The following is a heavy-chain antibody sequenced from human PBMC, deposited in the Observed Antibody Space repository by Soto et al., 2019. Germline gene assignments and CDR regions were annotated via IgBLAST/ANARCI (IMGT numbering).Heavy chain of an antibody. J-gene: IGHJ6*02. D-gene: IGHD3-10*01. CDR1: GYSFTSYW. CDR3: ALFPYYYGSGSYYKGYYYVMDV. V-gene: IGHV5-51*01. CDR2: IYPGDSDT. Sequence: PGESLKISCKGSGYSFTSYWIGWVRQMPGKGLEWMGIIYPGDSDTRYSPSFQGQVTISADKSISTAYLQWSSLKASDTAMYYCALFPYYYGSGSYYKGYYYVMDVWGQGSKVTVSS.